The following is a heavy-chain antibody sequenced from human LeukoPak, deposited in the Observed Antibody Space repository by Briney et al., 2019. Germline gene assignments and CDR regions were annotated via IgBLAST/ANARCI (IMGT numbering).Heavy chain of an antibody. CDR2: FYYSGST. Sequence: KPSETLSLTCTVSGDSLSRSYYYWGWIRQSPGKGLEWIGTFYYSGSTYYNPSLKSRVTMSVDTSKNQLSLKLRSVTAADTAVYFCAGSTPMSIPVVVDVLWGWFDPWGQGTLVTVSS. CDR3: AGSTPMSIPVVVDVLWGWFDP. CDR1: GDSLSRSYYY. V-gene: IGHV4-39*01. J-gene: IGHJ5*02. D-gene: IGHD2-15*01.